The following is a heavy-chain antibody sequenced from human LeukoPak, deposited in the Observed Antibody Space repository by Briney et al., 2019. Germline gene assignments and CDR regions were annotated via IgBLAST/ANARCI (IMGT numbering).Heavy chain of an antibody. D-gene: IGHD3-3*01. Sequence: SETLSLTCTVSGGSISSGDYYWSWIRQPPGKGLEWIGYIYYSGSTYYNPSLKSRVTISVDTSKNQFSLKLSSVTAADTAVYYCAREPHDFWSGYSPDHNHSWGQGTLVTVSS. CDR2: IYYSGST. J-gene: IGHJ4*02. V-gene: IGHV4-30-4*01. CDR3: AREPHDFWSGYSPDHNHS. CDR1: GGSISSGDYY.